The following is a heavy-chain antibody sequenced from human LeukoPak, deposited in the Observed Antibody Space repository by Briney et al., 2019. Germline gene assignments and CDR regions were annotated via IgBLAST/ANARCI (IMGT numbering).Heavy chain of an antibody. CDR1: GFTFRSYA. CDR3: ARERNYGDYDWFFYFYMDV. Sequence: PGGSLRLSCAASGFTFRSYALHWVRQAPGKGLKWVAVISYDGSDKYYADSVKGRFTISRDNSKNTLYLQMNSLTAEATAVYYCARERNYGDYDWFFYFYMDVWGKGTTVTVSS. V-gene: IGHV3-30*01. D-gene: IGHD4-17*01. CDR2: ISYDGSDK. J-gene: IGHJ6*03.